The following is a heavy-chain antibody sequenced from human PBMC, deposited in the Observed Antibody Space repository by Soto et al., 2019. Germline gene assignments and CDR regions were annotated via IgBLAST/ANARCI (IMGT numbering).Heavy chain of an antibody. V-gene: IGHV4-34*01. Sequence: PSETLSLTCAGYGGSFTDYYWTWIRQPPGKGLEWIGEINYSGSTNYNPSLKSRVTISVDTSKNQFSLKLSSVTAADTAVYYCARGLTMLRRFDYWGQGTLVTVPQ. CDR1: GGSFTDYY. CDR3: ARGLTMLRRFDY. CDR2: INYSGST. J-gene: IGHJ4*02. D-gene: IGHD3-10*01.